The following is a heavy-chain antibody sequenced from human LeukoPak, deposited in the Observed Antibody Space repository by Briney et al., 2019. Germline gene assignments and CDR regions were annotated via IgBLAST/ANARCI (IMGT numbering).Heavy chain of an antibody. Sequence: SETLSLTCTVSGDSISNNYWSWLRQSPGKGLEWIGYIFSGGYTDYNPSLKSRVTLSVDTSKNQFSLRLNSVTAADAAVYYCARHGLKLVGLSTIYFDNWGPGTLVTVSS. D-gene: IGHD1-26*01. J-gene: IGHJ4*02. V-gene: IGHV4-59*08. CDR2: IFSGGYT. CDR3: ARHGLKLVGLSTIYFDN. CDR1: GDSISNNY.